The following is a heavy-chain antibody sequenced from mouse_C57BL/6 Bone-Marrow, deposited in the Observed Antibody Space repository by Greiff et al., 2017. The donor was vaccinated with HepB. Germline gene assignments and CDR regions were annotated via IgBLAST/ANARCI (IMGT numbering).Heavy chain of an antibody. D-gene: IGHD1-1*01. Sequence: QVTLKECGPGILQPSQTLSLTCSFSGFSLSTFGMGVGWIRQPSGKGLEWLAHIWWDDDKYYNPALKSRLTISKDTSKNQVFLKIANVDTADTATYYCARSHYYGSSYRFAYWGQGTLVTVSA. CDR2: IWWDDDK. J-gene: IGHJ3*01. CDR1: GFSLSTFGMG. CDR3: ARSHYYGSSYRFAY. V-gene: IGHV8-8*01.